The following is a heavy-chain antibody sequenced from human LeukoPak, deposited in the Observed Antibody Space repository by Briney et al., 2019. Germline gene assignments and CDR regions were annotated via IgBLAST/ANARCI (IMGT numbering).Heavy chain of an antibody. J-gene: IGHJ6*02. D-gene: IGHD2-21*01. CDR3: TRHPQIAVLSYDMDV. CDR2: IHYSGTT. CDR1: GGSISGYY. Sequence: LETLSLTCSVSGGSISGYYWSWIRQPPGKGLEWIGYIHYSGTTLYNPSLQSRVTMSVDTPNNHFSLRLTSVTAADTAVYYCTRHPQIAVLSYDMDVWGQGTTVIVSS. V-gene: IGHV4-59*08.